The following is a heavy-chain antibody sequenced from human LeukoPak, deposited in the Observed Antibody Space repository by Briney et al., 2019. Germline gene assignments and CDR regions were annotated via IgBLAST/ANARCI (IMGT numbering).Heavy chain of an antibody. Sequence: SQTLSLTCTVSGGSISSGGYYWSWIRQHPGKGLEWIGYIYYSGSTYYNPSLKSRATISVDTPKNQFSLKLSSVTAADTAVYYCARRGVTQKYFDYWGQGTLVTVSS. CDR1: GGSISSGGYY. V-gene: IGHV4-31*03. J-gene: IGHJ4*02. CDR2: IYYSGST. D-gene: IGHD3-10*01. CDR3: ARRGVTQKYFDY.